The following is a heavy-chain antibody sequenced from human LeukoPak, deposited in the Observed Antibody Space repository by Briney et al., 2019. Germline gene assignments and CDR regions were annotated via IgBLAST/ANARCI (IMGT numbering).Heavy chain of an antibody. Sequence: VASVKVSCKASGFIFSSSAVQWVRQARGQRLEWIGWIVVGSGNTNYAQNFQERATITRDMSTSTAYMELSSLRSEDTAVYYCVADCYGDCIDWGQGTLVTVSS. V-gene: IGHV1-58*01. CDR3: VADCYGDCID. CDR2: IVVGSGNT. D-gene: IGHD4-17*01. J-gene: IGHJ4*02. CDR1: GFIFSSSA.